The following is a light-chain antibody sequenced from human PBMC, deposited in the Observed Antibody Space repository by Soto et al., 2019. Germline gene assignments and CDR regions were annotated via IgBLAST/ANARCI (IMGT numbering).Light chain of an antibody. CDR1: SSDVGGYNY. Sequence: QSALAQPASVSGSPGQSIAISCTGTSSDVGGYNYVSWYQQHPGKAPKLLISEVSIRPSGVSDRFSGSKSGNTASLTISGLQTEDEADYYCNSFTSAYTFVFGSGTKVTV. CDR3: NSFTSAYTFV. CDR2: EVS. J-gene: IGLJ1*01. V-gene: IGLV2-14*01.